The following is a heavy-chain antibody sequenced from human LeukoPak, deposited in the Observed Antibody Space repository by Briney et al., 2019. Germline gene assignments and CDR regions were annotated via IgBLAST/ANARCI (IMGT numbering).Heavy chain of an antibody. CDR3: ARDLNYNYGSPFGY. CDR2: IFSGGST. CDR1: GGSISSYY. J-gene: IGHJ4*02. V-gene: IGHV3-66*01. Sequence: LTCTVSGGSISSYYWSWVRQAPGKGLEWVSVIFSGGSTYYADSVKGRFIISRDNSKDTLYLQMSSLRAEDTAVYYCARDLNYNYGSPFGYWGQGALVTVSS. D-gene: IGHD3-10*01.